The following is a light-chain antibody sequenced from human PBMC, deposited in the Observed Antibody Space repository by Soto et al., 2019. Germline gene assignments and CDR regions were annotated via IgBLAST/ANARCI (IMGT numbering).Light chain of an antibody. Sequence: IQLTQSPSSLSAPVGDRVTITCRASQGISSYLAWYQQKPGKAPKLLIYAASTLQSGVPSRFSGSGSGTDFTLTISSLQPEDFATYHCQQLNSYPLTFGGGTKVEIK. CDR3: QQLNSYPLT. V-gene: IGKV1-9*01. CDR2: AAS. J-gene: IGKJ4*01. CDR1: QGISSY.